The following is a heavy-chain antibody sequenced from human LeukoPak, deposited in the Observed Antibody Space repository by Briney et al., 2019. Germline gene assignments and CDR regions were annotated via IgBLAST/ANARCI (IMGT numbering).Heavy chain of an antibody. J-gene: IGHJ4*02. Sequence: GGSLRLSCAASGFTFSTYWMHWVRQAPGKGLVWVSRIYSDGITTTYADSVKGRFTNSRDNAKNTLYLQMNSLRVEDTAVYYCARVPGGATFDYWGQGTLVTVSS. CDR2: IYSDGITT. D-gene: IGHD1-26*01. CDR3: ARVPGGATFDY. CDR1: GFTFSTYW. V-gene: IGHV3-74*01.